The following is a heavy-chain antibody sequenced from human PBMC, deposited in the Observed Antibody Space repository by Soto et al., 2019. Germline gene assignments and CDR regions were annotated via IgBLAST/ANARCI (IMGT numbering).Heavy chain of an antibody. CDR2: INPSGGST. D-gene: IGHD6-13*01. CDR1: GYTFTSNW. CDR3: ARDHSISSSGAWWLDP. V-gene: IGHV1-46*01. J-gene: IGHJ5*02. Sequence: ASVKVSCKASGYTFTSNWIHWVRRAPGQGLEWMGIINPSGGSTYYAQKFQGRVMLTRDTSTSTVYMEVTSLTSEDTAVYYCARDHSISSSGAWWLDPWGQGTLVTVSS.